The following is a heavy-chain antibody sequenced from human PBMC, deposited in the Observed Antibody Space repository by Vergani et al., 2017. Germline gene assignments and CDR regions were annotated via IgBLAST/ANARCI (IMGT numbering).Heavy chain of an antibody. CDR1: GGSISSSSYY. J-gene: IGHJ2*01. CDR3: ARDGNGDYGNWYFDL. V-gene: IGHV4-39*07. Sequence: QLQLEESGPGLVKPSETLSLTCSVSGGSISSSSYYWGWIRQPPGKGLEWIGSMYYSGNTYYNLSLKSRVTISVDTSKNQFSLKLSSVTAADTAVYYCARDGNGDYGNWYFDLWGRGTLVTVSS. D-gene: IGHD4-17*01. CDR2: MYYSGNT.